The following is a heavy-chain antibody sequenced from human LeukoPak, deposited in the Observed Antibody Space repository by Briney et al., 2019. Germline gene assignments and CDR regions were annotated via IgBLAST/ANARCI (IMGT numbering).Heavy chain of an antibody. CDR1: GFTFSSYA. CDR2: ISGSGGST. J-gene: IGHJ4*02. D-gene: IGHD3-22*01. Sequence: QSGGSLRLSCAASGFTFSSYAMSWVRQAPGKGLEWVSAISGSGGSTYYADSVKGRFTISRDNSKNTLYLQMNSLRAEDTAVYYCAKGQYYYDSGGYYLPLGIFDYWGQGTLVTVSS. V-gene: IGHV3-23*01. CDR3: AKGQYYYDSGGYYLPLGIFDY.